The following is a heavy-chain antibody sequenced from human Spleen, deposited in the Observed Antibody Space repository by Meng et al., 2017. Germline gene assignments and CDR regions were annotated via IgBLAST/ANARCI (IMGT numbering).Heavy chain of an antibody. J-gene: IGHJ6*02. CDR2: ISYDGSNK. D-gene: IGHD2-2*02. V-gene: IGHV3-30*01. CDR3: ARASCYNLCYYYGMDV. Sequence: GGSLRLSCAASGFTFSSYAMHWVRQAPGKGLEWVAVISYDGSNKYYADSVKGRFTISRDNSKNTLYLQMNSLRAEDTAVYYCARASCYNLCYYYGMDVWGQGTTVTVSS. CDR1: GFTFSSYA.